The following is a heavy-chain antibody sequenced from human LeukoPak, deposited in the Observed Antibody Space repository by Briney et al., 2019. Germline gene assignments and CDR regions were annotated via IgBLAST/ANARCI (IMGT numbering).Heavy chain of an antibody. CDR3: AKGGSSSIDH. D-gene: IGHD6-6*01. J-gene: IGHJ4*02. CDR2: ISYDGSNK. V-gene: IGHV3-30*18. CDR1: GFTFSDYG. Sequence: LGGSLRLSCAASGFTFSDYGMHWVRQAPGKGLEWVATISYDGSNKYYADSVKGRFTISRDSSKNTLYLQINSLRTEDTAMFYCAKGGSSSIDHWGQGTLVTVSS.